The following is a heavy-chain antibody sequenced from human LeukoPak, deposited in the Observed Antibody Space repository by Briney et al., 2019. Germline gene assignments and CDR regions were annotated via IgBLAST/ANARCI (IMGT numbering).Heavy chain of an antibody. CDR1: GFTFSSYA. CDR2: ISYDGSNK. V-gene: IGHV3-30*14. D-gene: IGHD3-10*01. CDR3: ARAYGEFRFGELFFDY. J-gene: IGHJ4*02. Sequence: PGGSLRLSCAASGFTFSSYAMHWVRQAPGKGLEWVAVISYDGSNKYYADSVKGRFTISRDNSKNTLYLQMNSLRAEDTAVYYCARAYGEFRFGELFFDYWGQGTLVTVSS.